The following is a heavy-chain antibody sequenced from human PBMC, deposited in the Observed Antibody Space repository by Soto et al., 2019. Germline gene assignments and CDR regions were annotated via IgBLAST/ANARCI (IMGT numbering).Heavy chain of an antibody. V-gene: IGHV3-30-3*01. CDR3: TTDPVTMMYGMDV. D-gene: IGHD3-22*01. CDR2: ISCDGGDK. Sequence: GGSLRLSCAASGFTFSSYTMHWVRQTPGRGLEWVADISCDGGDKYYADSVKGRFTISRDNSKNTLYLQMNSLKTEDTAVYYCTTDPVTMMYGMDVSGQGTTVTVSS. J-gene: IGHJ6*02. CDR1: GFTFSSYT.